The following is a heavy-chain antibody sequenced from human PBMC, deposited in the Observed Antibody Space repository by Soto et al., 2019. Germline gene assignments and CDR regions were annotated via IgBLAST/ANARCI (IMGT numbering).Heavy chain of an antibody. V-gene: IGHV3-72*01. J-gene: IGHJ3*02. CDR1: GFTFSDHH. Sequence: EVQLVESGGGLVQPGGSLRLSCEASGFTFSDHHIDWFRQAPGKGLEWVGRSRNKAKSYTTEYDASVKGRFTISRDDSKSSLFLQMRSLKIEDTAMYYCVRDDSRGSSSAFDIWGQGTMVTVSS. CDR3: VRDDSRGSSSAFDI. CDR2: SRNKAKSYTT. D-gene: IGHD1-26*01.